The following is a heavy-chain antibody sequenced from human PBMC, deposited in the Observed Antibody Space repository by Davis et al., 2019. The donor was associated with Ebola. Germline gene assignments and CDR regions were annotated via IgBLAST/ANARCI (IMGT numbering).Heavy chain of an antibody. V-gene: IGHV1-8*01. CDR2: MNPNSGNT. Sequence: ASVKVSCKASGYTFTSYDINWVRQATGQGLEWMGWMNPNSGNTCYAQKLQGRVTMTTDTSTSTAYMELRSLRSDDTAVYYCARDYGLFFDYWGQGTLVTVSS. CDR1: GYTFTSYD. D-gene: IGHD4-17*01. CDR3: ARDYGLFFDY. J-gene: IGHJ4*02.